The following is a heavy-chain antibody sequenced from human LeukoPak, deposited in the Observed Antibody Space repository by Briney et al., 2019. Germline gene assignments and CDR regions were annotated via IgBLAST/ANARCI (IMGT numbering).Heavy chain of an antibody. CDR3: ARGPYYYDSSGYYYSDYYFDY. CDR1: SGSFSGYY. Sequence: SETLSLTCAVYSGSFSGYYWSWIRQPPGKGLEWIGEINHSGSTNYNPSLKSRVTISVDTSKNQFSLKLSSVTAADTAVYYYARGPYYYDSSGYYYSDYYFDYWGQGTLVTVSS. V-gene: IGHV4-34*01. CDR2: INHSGST. J-gene: IGHJ4*02. D-gene: IGHD3-22*01.